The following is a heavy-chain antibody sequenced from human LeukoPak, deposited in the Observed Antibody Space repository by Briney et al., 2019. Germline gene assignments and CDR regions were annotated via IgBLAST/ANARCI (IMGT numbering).Heavy chain of an antibody. V-gene: IGHV3-74*01. CDR3: ARGYGMDV. Sequence: PGGSLRLSCAAYGFTFSSSHWMHWVRQAPGKGLVWVSLINSDGSSISYAGSVKGRFTISRDNAKNTLYLQMNSLRAEDTAVYYCARGYGMDVWGQGTTVTVSS. CDR1: GFTFSSSHW. CDR2: INSDGSSI. J-gene: IGHJ6*02.